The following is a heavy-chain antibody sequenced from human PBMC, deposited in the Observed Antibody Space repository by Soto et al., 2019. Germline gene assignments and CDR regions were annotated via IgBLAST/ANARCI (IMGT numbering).Heavy chain of an antibody. Sequence: GASVKVSCKASGGTFSSYTISWVRQAPRQGLEWMGRIIPILGIANYAQKFQGRVTITADKSTSTAYMELSSLRSEDTAVYYCARERHTNTYGSRTSCSGSLDPGGEEPLVTVPS. J-gene: IGHJ5*02. V-gene: IGHV1-69*04. CDR3: ARERHTNTYGSRTSCSGSLDP. CDR1: GGTFSSYT. D-gene: IGHD2-2*01. CDR2: IIPILGIA.